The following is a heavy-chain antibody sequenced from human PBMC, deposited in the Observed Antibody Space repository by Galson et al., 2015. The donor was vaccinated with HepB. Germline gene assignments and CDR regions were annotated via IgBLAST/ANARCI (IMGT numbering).Heavy chain of an antibody. CDR1: GFTFSSYA. V-gene: IGHV3-23*01. Sequence: SLRLSCAASGFTFSSYAMNWVRQAPGKGLEWVSTITASGGNTYYADSVEGRFTISRDNSKSTLYLQMNSLRAEDTAVYYCATRGMRFPFDSWAREPWSPSPQ. CDR3: ATRGMRFPFDS. J-gene: IGHJ4*02. CDR2: ITASGGNT. D-gene: IGHD1-14*01.